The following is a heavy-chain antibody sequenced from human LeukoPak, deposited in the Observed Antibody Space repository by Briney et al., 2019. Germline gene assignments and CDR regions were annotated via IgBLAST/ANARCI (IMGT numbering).Heavy chain of an antibody. V-gene: IGHV4-39*07. CDR2: IHYSGST. CDR3: ARVRALYGGYEDY. CDR1: GGSISSSSYY. D-gene: IGHD5-12*01. J-gene: IGHJ4*02. Sequence: PSETLSLTCTVSGGSISSSSYYWGWIRQPPGKGLEWIGSIHYSGSTNYNPSLKSRVTISVDTSKNQFSLKLSSVTAADTAVYYCARVRALYGGYEDYWGQGTLVTVSS.